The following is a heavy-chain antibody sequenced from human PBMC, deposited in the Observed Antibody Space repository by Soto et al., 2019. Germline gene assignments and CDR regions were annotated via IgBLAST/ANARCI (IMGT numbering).Heavy chain of an antibody. J-gene: IGHJ6*02. D-gene: IGHD2-8*02. Sequence: GGSLRLSCAASGFTVSSYAMHWVRQAPGKGLEWVSAISSNGGSTYYADSVKGRFTISRDNSKNTLYLHMSSLRAEDTAVYYCVKDRSPGYFDDGMDVWGQGTTVTVSS. V-gene: IGHV3-64D*08. CDR1: GFTVSSYA. CDR2: ISSNGGST. CDR3: VKDRSPGYFDDGMDV.